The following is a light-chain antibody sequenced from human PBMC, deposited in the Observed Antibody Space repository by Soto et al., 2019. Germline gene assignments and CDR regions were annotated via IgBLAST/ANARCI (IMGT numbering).Light chain of an antibody. CDR3: QSYDSSLSVV. J-gene: IGLJ2*01. V-gene: IGLV1-40*01. CDR1: SSNIGAGYD. CDR2: GNI. Sequence: QAVVTQPPSVSGAPGQRVTISCTGSSSNIGAGYDVHWYQQLPGTAPKILIYGNINRPSGVPDRFSGSKSGTSASLAITGLQAEDEADYYCQSYDSSLSVVFGGGTKPPS.